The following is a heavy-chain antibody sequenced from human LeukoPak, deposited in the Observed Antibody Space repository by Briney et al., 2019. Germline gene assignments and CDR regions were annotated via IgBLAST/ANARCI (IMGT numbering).Heavy chain of an antibody. CDR1: GFTFSSYS. V-gene: IGHV3-21*01. Sequence: PGGSLRLSCAASGFTFSSYSMNWVRQAPGKGLEWVSSISSSSSYIYYADSVKGRFTISRDNAKNSLYLRMNSLRAEDTAVYYCARDTATHTPKWIQLWPPIFDYGMDVWGQGTTVTVSS. D-gene: IGHD5-18*01. J-gene: IGHJ6*02. CDR3: ARDTATHTPKWIQLWPPIFDYGMDV. CDR2: ISSSSSYI.